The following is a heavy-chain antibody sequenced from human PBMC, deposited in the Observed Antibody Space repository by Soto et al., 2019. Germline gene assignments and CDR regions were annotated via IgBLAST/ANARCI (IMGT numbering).Heavy chain of an antibody. V-gene: IGHV1-69*13. D-gene: IGHD2-2*01. J-gene: IGHJ6*02. Sequence: ASVKVSCKASGGTFSSYAISWVRQAPGQGLEWMGGIIPIFGTANYAQKFQGRVTITADESTSTAYMELSSLRSEDTAVYYCAVLRGDCSSTSCYVWVYGMDVWGQGTTVTVSS. CDR1: GGTFSSYA. CDR2: IIPIFGTA. CDR3: AVLRGDCSSTSCYVWVYGMDV.